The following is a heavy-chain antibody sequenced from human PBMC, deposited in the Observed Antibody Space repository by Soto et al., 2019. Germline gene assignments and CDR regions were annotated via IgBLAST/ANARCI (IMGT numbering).Heavy chain of an antibody. Sequence: QVQLQESGPGLVKTSETLSVTCTVSGGSVSNGNYYWSWIRQPPGKGLEWIGYIHTTGSTNYNPSLKSRVTISADRSRNQFSPKVNSVTAADTAVYYCARGWDAGYWGQGTLVTVSS. CDR2: IHTTGST. CDR3: ARGWDAGY. D-gene: IGHD6-19*01. J-gene: IGHJ4*02. V-gene: IGHV4-61*01. CDR1: GGSVSNGNYY.